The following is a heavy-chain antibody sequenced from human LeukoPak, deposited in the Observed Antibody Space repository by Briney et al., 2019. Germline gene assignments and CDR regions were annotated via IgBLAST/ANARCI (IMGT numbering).Heavy chain of an antibody. CDR2: IYYSGST. J-gene: IGHJ4*02. D-gene: IGHD4-17*01. V-gene: IGHV4-39*01. Sequence: SETLSLTCTVSGGSISSSSYYWGWIRQPPGKGLEWIGSIYYSGSTYYNPSLKSRVTISVDTSKNQFSLKLSSVTAADTAVYYCARQVYGDESLDYWGQGTLVTVSS. CDR3: ARQVYGDESLDY. CDR1: GGSISSSSYY.